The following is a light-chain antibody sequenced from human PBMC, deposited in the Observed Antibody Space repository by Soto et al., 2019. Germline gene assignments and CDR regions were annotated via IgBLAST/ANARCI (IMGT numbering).Light chain of an antibody. CDR1: QSVNSNY. CDR2: GAS. CDR3: QQYGSSPRT. Sequence: EIVLTQSPGTLSLSPGERATLSCRASQSVNSNYLAWYQQRPGQAPRLLMYGASSRATGIPDRFSGSGSGTDFTLTISRLEPEDFAVYYCQQYGSSPRTFGGGTKVEIK. V-gene: IGKV3-20*01. J-gene: IGKJ4*01.